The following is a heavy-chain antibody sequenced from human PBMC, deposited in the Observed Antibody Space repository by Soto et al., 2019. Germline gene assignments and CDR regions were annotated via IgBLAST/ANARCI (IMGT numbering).Heavy chain of an antibody. CDR3: ARGPWLVRGYYFDY. J-gene: IGHJ4*02. D-gene: IGHD6-19*01. CDR2: IYHSGST. Sequence: SETLSLTCAVSGGSISSGGYSWSWIRQPPGKGLEWIGYIYHSGSTNYNPSLKSRVTISVDTSKNQFSLKLSSVTAADTAVYYCARGPWLVRGYYFDYWGQGTLVTVSS. CDR1: GGSISSGGYS. V-gene: IGHV4-30-2*01.